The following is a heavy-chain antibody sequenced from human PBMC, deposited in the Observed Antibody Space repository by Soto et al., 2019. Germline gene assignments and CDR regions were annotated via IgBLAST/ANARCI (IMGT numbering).Heavy chain of an antibody. CDR3: ARTPRGLAFDI. CDR2: IYYSGST. V-gene: IGHV4-59*08. Sequence: QVQLQESGQGLVKPSETLSLTCTDSGGSISRYYWSWMRQPPGKGPEWIGYIYYSGSTNYNPSLKSRVPISVDWSRNPFSPKLSSVAAADRDVYSCARTPRGLAFDIWGQGTMVTVSS. J-gene: IGHJ3*02. CDR1: GGSISRYY. D-gene: IGHD3-10*01.